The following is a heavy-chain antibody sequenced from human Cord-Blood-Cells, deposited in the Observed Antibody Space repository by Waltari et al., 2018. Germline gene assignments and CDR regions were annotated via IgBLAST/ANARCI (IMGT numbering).Heavy chain of an antibody. CDR1: GYTFTSYA. Sequence: ASVKVSCKASGYTFTSYAMHWVRQAPGQRLEWMGWINAGNGNTKYSQKFQGRVTITRDTSASTAYMELSSLRSEDTAVYYCAREGGYSGYDFDYWGQGTLVTVSS. CDR3: AREGGYSGYDFDY. D-gene: IGHD5-12*01. J-gene: IGHJ4*02. CDR2: INAGNGNT. V-gene: IGHV1-3*01.